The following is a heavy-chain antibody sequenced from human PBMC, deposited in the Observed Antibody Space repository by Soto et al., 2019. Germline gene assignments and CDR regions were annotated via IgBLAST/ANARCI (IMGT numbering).Heavy chain of an antibody. J-gene: IGHJ4*02. CDR3: TRSFYCSGGSCYGGGFDY. CDR2: IYYSGST. CDR1: GYSVSSSSNY. Sequence: QVQLQESGPGLVEPPETLSLTCTVSGYSVSSSSNYWSWIRQPPGKGLEWIAYIYYSGSTNYNPSLRSRVTISIDTSNTQFPLKLNSVTAADTAVYYCTRSFYCSGGSCYGGGFDYWGRGTLVTVSS. V-gene: IGHV4-61*01. D-gene: IGHD2-15*01.